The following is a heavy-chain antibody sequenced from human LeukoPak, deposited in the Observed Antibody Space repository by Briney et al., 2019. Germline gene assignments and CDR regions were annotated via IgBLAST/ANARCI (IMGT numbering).Heavy chain of an antibody. CDR3: ATIELRNFDWLVFDY. Sequence: GASVKVSCKASGYTFTMNGISWVRQAPGQGLEWMGWINSYNGKTNYAQRLQGRVTMTTDTSTSTAYMELTGLRSDDTAVYYCATIELRNFDWLVFDYWGQGTLLSVSS. CDR1: GYTFTMNG. J-gene: IGHJ4*02. V-gene: IGHV1-18*01. D-gene: IGHD3-9*01. CDR2: INSYNGKT.